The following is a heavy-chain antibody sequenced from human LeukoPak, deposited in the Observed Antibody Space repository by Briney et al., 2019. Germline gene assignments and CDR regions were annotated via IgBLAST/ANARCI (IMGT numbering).Heavy chain of an antibody. J-gene: IGHJ4*02. CDR3: ARLYSSTGNHDY. Sequence: PSETLSLTCTVSGGSISSSSYYWGWIRQPPGKGLEWIGNIYCTGSTYYSPSLKSRVTISVDTSKNQFSLKLSSVTAADTAVYYCARLYSSTGNHDYWGQGTLVTVSS. D-gene: IGHD1-14*01. CDR1: GGSISSSSYY. V-gene: IGHV4-39*01. CDR2: IYCTGST.